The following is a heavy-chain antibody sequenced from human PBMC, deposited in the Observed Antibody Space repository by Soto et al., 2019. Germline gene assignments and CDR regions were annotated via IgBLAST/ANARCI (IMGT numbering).Heavy chain of an antibody. V-gene: IGHV4-61*03. Sequence: SETLSLTCTVSGDSVSSGRYHWSWIRQPPGKGLEWIGFGYYTGSTNYNPSLKSRVTISLDMSKNHFSLTLSSVTPADTAVYYCARRAYSTGSDNWLDPWGQGSLVTVSS. D-gene: IGHD6-19*01. CDR3: ARRAYSTGSDNWLDP. J-gene: IGHJ5*02. CDR1: GDSVSSGRYH. CDR2: GYYTGST.